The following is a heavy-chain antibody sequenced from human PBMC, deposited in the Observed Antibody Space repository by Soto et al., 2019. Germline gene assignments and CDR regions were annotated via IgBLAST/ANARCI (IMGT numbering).Heavy chain of an antibody. D-gene: IGHD3-3*01. CDR2: IYYSGST. Sequence: PSETLCLTCTFSGGSITSYYWSWIRQPPGKGLEWIGYIYYSGSTNYNPSLKSRVTISVDTSKNQFSLKLSSVTAADTAVYYCARATSGSLGQRFLEWLPYMDGWGKGNTVTVS. V-gene: IGHV4-59*01. J-gene: IGHJ6*03. CDR1: GGSITSYY. CDR3: ARATSGSLGQRFLEWLPYMDG.